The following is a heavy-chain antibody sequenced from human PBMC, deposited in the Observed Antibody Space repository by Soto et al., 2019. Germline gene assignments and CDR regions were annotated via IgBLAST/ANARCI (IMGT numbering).Heavy chain of an antibody. CDR2: IYYSGST. D-gene: IGHD5-12*01. V-gene: IGHV4-59*08. Sequence: PSETLSLTCTVSGGSISSYYWSWIRQPPGKGLEWIGYIYYSGSTNYNPSLKSRVTISVDTSKNQFSLKLSSVTAADTAVYYCARRGKVATINGAAHYYYYYYMDVWGKGTTVTVSS. CDR1: GGSISSYY. J-gene: IGHJ6*03. CDR3: ARRGKVATINGAAHYYYYYYMDV.